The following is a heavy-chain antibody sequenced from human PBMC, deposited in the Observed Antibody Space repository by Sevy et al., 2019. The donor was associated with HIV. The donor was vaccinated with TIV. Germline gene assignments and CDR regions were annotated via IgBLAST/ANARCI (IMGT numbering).Heavy chain of an antibody. Sequence: GGSLRFSCTASGFTFSHYAMTWVRQAPGKGLEWVAGISGSSSYTYNADYVKGRFTVSRDNSKNTVYLQMNGLRADDTALYYCARDRTSAGAFDYWGQGTLVTVSS. CDR3: ARDRTSAGAFDY. CDR1: GFTFSHYA. V-gene: IGHV3-23*01. CDR2: ISGSSSYT. J-gene: IGHJ4*02.